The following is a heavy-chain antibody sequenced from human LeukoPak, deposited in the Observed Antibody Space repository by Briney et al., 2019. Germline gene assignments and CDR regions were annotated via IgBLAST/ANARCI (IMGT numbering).Heavy chain of an antibody. Sequence: ASVKVSCKASGYTFTSYGISWVRQAPGQGLEWMGWISAYNGNTNYAQKFQGRVTMTTDTSTSTAYMELRSLRSDDTAVYYCASSGIGYWYFDLWGRGTLVTVSS. D-gene: IGHD5-12*01. J-gene: IGHJ2*01. CDR2: ISAYNGNT. V-gene: IGHV1-18*01. CDR3: ASSGIGYWYFDL. CDR1: GYTFTSYG.